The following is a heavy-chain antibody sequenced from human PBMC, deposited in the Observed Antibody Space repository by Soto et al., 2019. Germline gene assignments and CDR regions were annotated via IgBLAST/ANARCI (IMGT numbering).Heavy chain of an antibody. CDR1: GFTFSNHW. J-gene: IGHJ4*02. D-gene: IGHD1-1*01. Sequence: EVQLVESGGGLVQPGESLRLSCEASGFTFSNHWMHWVRQAPGKGPVWVARIKTDGSTTNYADYVKGRFTVSRDNAKNTLFLQMNSLRVEDTGVYYCARNWNGVDYWGQGTLVTVSS. CDR3: ARNWNGVDY. V-gene: IGHV3-74*01. CDR2: IKTDGSTT.